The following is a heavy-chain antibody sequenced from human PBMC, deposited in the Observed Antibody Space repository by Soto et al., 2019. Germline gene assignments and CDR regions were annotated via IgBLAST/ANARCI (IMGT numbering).Heavy chain of an antibody. V-gene: IGHV2-5*01. D-gene: IGHD6-19*01. CDR3: AKSGSSGWYGWFDP. Sequence: SGPTLVNPTQTLTLTCIFSGFSLRTNGVGVGWIRQPPGKALEWLGFIYWNDDKRYSPSLKSRLTITKDTSKNQVVLTMTNMDPVDTATYYCAKSGSSGWYGWFDPWGQGTLVTVSS. CDR1: GFSLRTNGVG. CDR2: IYWNDDK. J-gene: IGHJ5*02.